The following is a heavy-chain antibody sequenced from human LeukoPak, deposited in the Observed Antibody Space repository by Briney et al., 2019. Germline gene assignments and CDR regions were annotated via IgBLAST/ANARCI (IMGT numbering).Heavy chain of an antibody. CDR1: GFTFDDYG. Sequence: PGGSLRLPCAASGFTFDDYGMSWVRQAPGKGLEWVSGINWNGGSTGYADSVKGRFTISRDNAKNSLYLQMNSLRAEDTALYYCARDSYSRSWYQSPYFDYWGQGTLVTVSS. J-gene: IGHJ4*02. D-gene: IGHD6-13*01. V-gene: IGHV3-20*04. CDR2: INWNGGST. CDR3: ARDSYSRSWYQSPYFDY.